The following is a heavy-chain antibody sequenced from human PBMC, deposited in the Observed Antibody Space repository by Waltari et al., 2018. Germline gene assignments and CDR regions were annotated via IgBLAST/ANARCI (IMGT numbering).Heavy chain of an antibody. D-gene: IGHD3-9*01. CDR3: ARGSVLRNDWRHAFDI. Sequence: GLEWVGSIYYSGTTYYNPSFKSRVTKSVDTSKNQFSLKLSSVTAADTAVYYCARGSVLRNDWRHAFDIWSQGTMVTVSS. V-gene: IGHV4-39*01. J-gene: IGHJ3*02. CDR2: IYYSGTT.